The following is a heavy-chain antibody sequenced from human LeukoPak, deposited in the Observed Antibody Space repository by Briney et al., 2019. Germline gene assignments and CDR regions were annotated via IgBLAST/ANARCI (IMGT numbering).Heavy chain of an antibody. CDR2: INHSGST. CDR3: AAGIPNTVFQS. CDR1: GGSFSGYY. D-gene: IGHD4-11*01. J-gene: IGHJ5*02. V-gene: IGHV4-34*01. Sequence: PSETLSLTCAVYGGSFSGYYWSWIRQPPGKGLEWIGEINHSGSTNYNPSLKSRVTISVDTSKNQFPLTLTSVTAADSAVYHCAAGIPNTVFQSWGQGTLVIVSS.